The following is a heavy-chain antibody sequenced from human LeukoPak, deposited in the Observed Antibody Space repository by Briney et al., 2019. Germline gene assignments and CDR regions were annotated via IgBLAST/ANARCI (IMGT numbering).Heavy chain of an antibody. D-gene: IGHD4-23*01. CDR2: INPNSGGT. CDR3: ARDRADYGGDY. V-gene: IGHV1-2*02. J-gene: IGHJ4*02. Sequence: ASVKVSCKASGYTFTGYYMHWVRQAPGQGLEWMGWINPNSGGTNYARKFQGRVTMTRDTSISTAYMELSRLRSDDTAVYYCARDRADYGGDYWGQGTLVTVSS. CDR1: GYTFTGYY.